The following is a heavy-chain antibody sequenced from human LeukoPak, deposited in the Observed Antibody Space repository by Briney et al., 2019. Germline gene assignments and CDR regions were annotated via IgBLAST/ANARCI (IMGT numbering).Heavy chain of an antibody. CDR1: GFTFSSYA. J-gene: IGHJ4*02. V-gene: IGHV3-30-3*01. CDR3: ARGYRNYFDY. D-gene: IGHD4-11*01. Sequence: GGSLRLSCAASGFTFSSYAMHWVRQAPGKGLEWVAVISYDGSNKYYADSVKGRFTISRDNSKNTLYLQMNSLRAEETAVYYCARGYRNYFDYWGQGTLVTVSS. CDR2: ISYDGSNK.